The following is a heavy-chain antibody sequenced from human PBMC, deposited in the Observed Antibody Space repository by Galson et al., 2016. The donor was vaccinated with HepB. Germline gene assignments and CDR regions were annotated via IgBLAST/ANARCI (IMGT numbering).Heavy chain of an antibody. V-gene: IGHV3-74*01. CDR1: GFSFSSYW. CDR3: ARRDIPMANDY. D-gene: IGHD5-18*01. CDR2: INGDGSIT. J-gene: IGHJ4*02. Sequence: SLRLSCAASGFSFSSYWLHWVRQAPGKGLVWVSRINGDGSITSYADYVKGRFTISRDNAKNTLYLQMNSLRAEDTAVYFCARRDIPMANDYWGQGVLVTVSS.